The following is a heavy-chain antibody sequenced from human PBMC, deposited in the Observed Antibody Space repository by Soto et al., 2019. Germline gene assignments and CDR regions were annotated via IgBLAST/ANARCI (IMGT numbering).Heavy chain of an antibody. CDR3: ARYYDYIWGSYTLDY. D-gene: IGHD3-16*01. Sequence: SETLSLTCTVSGGSISSYYWIWIRQPPGKGLEWIGYIYYSGSTNYNPSLKSRVTISVDTSKNQFSLKLSSVTAADTAVYYCARYYDYIWGSYTLDYWGQGTLVTVSS. CDR1: GGSISSYY. J-gene: IGHJ4*02. CDR2: IYYSGST. V-gene: IGHV4-59*01.